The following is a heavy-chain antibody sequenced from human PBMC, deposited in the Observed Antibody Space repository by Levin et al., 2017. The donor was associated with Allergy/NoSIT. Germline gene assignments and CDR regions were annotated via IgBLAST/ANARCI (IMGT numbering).Heavy chain of an antibody. CDR1: GGNFNSNA. CDR2: IIPIFPTA. J-gene: IGHJ4*02. V-gene: IGHV1-69*06. CDR3: ARIPFGGYETGEHY. Sequence: ASVKVSCKSSGGNFNSNAISWVRQAPGHGLEYMGGIIPIFPTANYAQKFKGRVTITADKSTTTVYMELRILTVEDTAVYYCARIPFGGYETGEHYWGQGTTITVSS. D-gene: IGHD3-16*01.